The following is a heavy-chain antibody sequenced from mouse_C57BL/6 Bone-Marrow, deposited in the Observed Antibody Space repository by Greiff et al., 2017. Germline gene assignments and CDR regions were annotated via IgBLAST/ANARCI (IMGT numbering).Heavy chain of an antibody. V-gene: IGHV2-2*01. D-gene: IGHD2-5*01. CDR1: GFSLTRSG. Sequence: QVQLKESGPGLVQPSQSLSITCTVSGFSLTRSGVHWVRQSPGKGLEWLGEIWSGGSTDYNADFISRLSISNDNSTSQVFFTMNSLQADDTAIYYCASPIVTTSYYAMDYWGQGTSVTFS. J-gene: IGHJ4*01. CDR2: IWSGGST. CDR3: ASPIVTTSYYAMDY.